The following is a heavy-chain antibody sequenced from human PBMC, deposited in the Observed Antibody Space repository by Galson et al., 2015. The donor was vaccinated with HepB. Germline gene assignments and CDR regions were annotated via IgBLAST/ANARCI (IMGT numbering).Heavy chain of an antibody. CDR2: ISSNGYMI. D-gene: IGHD3-10*01. CDR1: GFTFGAYE. J-gene: IGHJ4*02. Sequence: SLRLSCAASGFTFGAYEMNWVRQAPGKGLDWISYISSNGYMIYYAESVKGRFTVSRDNARDSLYLQMNSLRVEDTAVYYCVRDDALWSWYFDSWGQGILVTVSS. V-gene: IGHV3-48*03. CDR3: VRDDALWSWYFDS.